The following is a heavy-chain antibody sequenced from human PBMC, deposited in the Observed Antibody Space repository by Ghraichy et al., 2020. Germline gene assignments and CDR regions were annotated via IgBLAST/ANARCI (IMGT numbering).Heavy chain of an antibody. J-gene: IGHJ3*02. CDR3: ARDGYSSSWYGAFDI. Sequence: LTCAASGFTFSSYWMHWVRQAPGKGLVWVSRINSDGSSTSYADSVKGRFTISRDNAKNTLYLQMNSLRAEDTAVYYCARDGYSSSWYGAFDIWGQGTMVTVSS. CDR2: INSDGSST. V-gene: IGHV3-74*01. D-gene: IGHD6-13*01. CDR1: GFTFSSYW.